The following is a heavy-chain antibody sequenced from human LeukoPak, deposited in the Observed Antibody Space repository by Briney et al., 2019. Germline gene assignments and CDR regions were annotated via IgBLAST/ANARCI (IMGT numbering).Heavy chain of an antibody. V-gene: IGHV3-23*01. D-gene: IGHD2-2*01. CDR2: IHSNDGNT. CDR3: ARSFRPCSSTSCSFSFDF. Sequence: PGGSLRLSCAASGFTFSSYSMNWVRQAPGKGLEWVSSIHSNDGNTYYAESVKGRFTISRDNSKDTLYLQVNSLRAEDTAAYYCARSFRPCSSTSCSFSFDFWGQGIQVAVSS. CDR1: GFTFSSYS. J-gene: IGHJ4*02.